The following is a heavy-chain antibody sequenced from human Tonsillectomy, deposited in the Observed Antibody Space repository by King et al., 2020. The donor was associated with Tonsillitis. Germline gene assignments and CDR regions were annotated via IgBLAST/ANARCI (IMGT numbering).Heavy chain of an antibody. CDR3: AREHRITTGTQDYNGMDV. Sequence: VQLVESGGGVVQPGGSLRLSCAASGFAFGTYDMHWVRQAPGKGLEWVAYIRYDGSSKEYADSVKGLFTISRDNAENTMYLQMNSLRTEDMAMYYCAREHRITTGTQDYNGMDVWGQGTTVTVSS. J-gene: IGHJ6*02. CDR2: IRYDGSSK. V-gene: IGHV3-30*02. D-gene: IGHD1-1*01. CDR1: GFAFGTYD.